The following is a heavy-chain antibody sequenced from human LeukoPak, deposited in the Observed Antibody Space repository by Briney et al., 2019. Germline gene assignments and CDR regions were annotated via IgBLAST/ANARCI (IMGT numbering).Heavy chain of an antibody. V-gene: IGHV3-74*01. CDR2: IYVDGRTT. J-gene: IGHJ5*02. Sequence: KAGGSLRLSCVASGITFRTYGMHWVRHPPGKGLVWVSRIYVDGRTTNYADSVKGRFTISRDNAKNTVYLEMNSLSVEDTATYYCIRDFRSADLWGQGTLVTVTS. CDR1: GITFRTYG. CDR3: IRDFRSADL.